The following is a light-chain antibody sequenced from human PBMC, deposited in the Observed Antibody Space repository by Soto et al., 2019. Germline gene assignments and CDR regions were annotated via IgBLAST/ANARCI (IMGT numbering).Light chain of an antibody. CDR3: KQYYSYPRT. CDR1: QGISSY. CDR2: AAS. Sequence: AIRMTQSPSSFSASTGDRVTITCRASQGISSYLAWYQQKPGKAPKLLTYAASTLQSGVQSRFSGSGSGTDFTLTIRCLQSEDFATYYCKQYYSYPRTFGQGTKVDIK. J-gene: IGKJ1*01. V-gene: IGKV1-8*01.